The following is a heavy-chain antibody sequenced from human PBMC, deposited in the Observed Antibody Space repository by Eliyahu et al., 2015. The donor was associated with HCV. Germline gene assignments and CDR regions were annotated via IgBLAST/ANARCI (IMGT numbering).Heavy chain of an antibody. V-gene: IGHV3-30*02. J-gene: IGHJ4*02. CDR2: IRYDGSNK. CDR1: GFTFSSYG. Sequence: QVQLVESGGGVVQPGGSLRLSCAASGFTFSSYGMHWVRQAPGKGLEWVAFIRYDGSNKYYADSVKGRFTISRDNSKNTLYLQMNSLRAEDTAVYYCAKDWNWGSLDYWGQGTLVTVSS. CDR3: AKDWNWGSLDY. D-gene: IGHD7-27*01.